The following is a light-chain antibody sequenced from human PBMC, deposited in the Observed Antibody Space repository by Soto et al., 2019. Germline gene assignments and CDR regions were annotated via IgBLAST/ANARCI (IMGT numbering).Light chain of an antibody. Sequence: EIVLTQSPGTLSVSPGEGATLSCRASQSVFNNHIGWYQQKPGQAPRRLIFGASFRATGIPDRFSGSGSGTDFTLTISRLEPEDFAVYYCQQYGSSPTTFGQGTKVDIK. J-gene: IGKJ1*01. CDR2: GAS. CDR1: QSVFNNH. CDR3: QQYGSSPTT. V-gene: IGKV3-20*01.